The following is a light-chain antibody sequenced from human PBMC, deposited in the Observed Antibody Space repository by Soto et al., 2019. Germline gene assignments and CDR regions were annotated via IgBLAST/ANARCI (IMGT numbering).Light chain of an antibody. Sequence: VLTQSPVTLSLSPGERATLSCRASQSVTSNLAWYQQKPGQAPRLLIYGASSRATGIPARFSGSGSGTEFILTISSLQSEDFALYYCQQYNNWPLTFGGGTKVDIK. J-gene: IGKJ4*01. CDR2: GAS. CDR3: QQYNNWPLT. V-gene: IGKV3-15*01. CDR1: QSVTSN.